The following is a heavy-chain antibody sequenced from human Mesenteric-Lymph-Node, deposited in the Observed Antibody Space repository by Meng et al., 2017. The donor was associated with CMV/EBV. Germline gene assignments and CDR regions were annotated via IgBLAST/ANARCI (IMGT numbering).Heavy chain of an antibody. Sequence: GESLKISCAASGFTFSDYHMNWIRQAPGKGLEWISYISGSGTTIYYADSVKGRFTTSRDNAKNSLYLQMNSLRAEDTAVYYCARDVTIFGVVVINDGMDVWGQGTTVTVSS. D-gene: IGHD3-3*01. CDR3: ARDVTIFGVVVINDGMDV. V-gene: IGHV3-11*04. CDR2: ISGSGTTI. J-gene: IGHJ6*02. CDR1: GFTFSDYH.